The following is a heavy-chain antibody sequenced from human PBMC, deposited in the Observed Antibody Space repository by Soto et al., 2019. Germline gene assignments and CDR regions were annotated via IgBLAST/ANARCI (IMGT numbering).Heavy chain of an antibody. CDR2: ISRSSSDI. V-gene: IGHV3-48*02. Sequence: EVQLEESGGGLVQPGGSLRLSCVASGFSFSDYSMNWVRQAPGKGLEWVSYISRSSSDIYYVDSVKGRFTISRDNDKNSLHLQMNSLRDEDTAVYYCARYGSGSNLRDPFDHWGQGTLVTVSS. D-gene: IGHD3-10*01. CDR3: ARYGSGSNLRDPFDH. J-gene: IGHJ4*02. CDR1: GFSFSDYS.